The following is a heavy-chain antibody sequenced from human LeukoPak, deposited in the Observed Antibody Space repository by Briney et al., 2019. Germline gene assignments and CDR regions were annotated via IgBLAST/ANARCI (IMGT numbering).Heavy chain of an antibody. CDR3: AKDNYDSSGYSHFDY. V-gene: IGHV3-23*01. J-gene: IGHJ4*02. CDR1: GFTFSSYA. D-gene: IGHD3-22*01. Sequence: GGPLRLSCAASGFTFSSYAMSWVRQAPGKGLEWVSAISGSGGSTYYADSVKGRFTISRDNSKNTLYLQMNSLRAEDTAVYYCAKDNYDSSGYSHFDYWGQGTLVTVSS. CDR2: ISGSGGST.